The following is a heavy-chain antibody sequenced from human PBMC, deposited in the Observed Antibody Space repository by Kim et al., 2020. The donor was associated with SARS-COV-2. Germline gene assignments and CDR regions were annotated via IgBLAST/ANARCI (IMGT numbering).Heavy chain of an antibody. V-gene: IGHV5-10-1*01. D-gene: IGHD3-22*01. Sequence: GESLKISCKGSGYSFTSYWISWVRQMPGKGLEWMGRIDPSDSYTNYSPSFQGHVTISADKSISTAYLQWSSLKASDTAMYYCASFPRYYYDSSGYYRAEDFDYWGQGTLVTVSS. CDR3: ASFPRYYYDSSGYYRAEDFDY. CDR1: GYSFTSYW. J-gene: IGHJ4*02. CDR2: IDPSDSYT.